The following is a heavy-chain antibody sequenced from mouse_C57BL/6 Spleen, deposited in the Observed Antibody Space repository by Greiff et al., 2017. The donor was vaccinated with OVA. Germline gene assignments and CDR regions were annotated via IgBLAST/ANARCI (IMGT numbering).Heavy chain of an antibody. Sequence: EVQLVESGPELVKPGASVKMSCKASGYTFTDYNMHWVKQSHGKSLEWIGYINPNNGGTSYNQKFKGKATLTVNKSSSTAYMELRSLTSEDSAVYYCASHNWEGYFDVWGTGTTVTVSS. J-gene: IGHJ1*03. CDR3: ASHNWEGYFDV. CDR1: GYTFTDYN. V-gene: IGHV1-22*01. CDR2: INPNNGGT. D-gene: IGHD4-1*01.